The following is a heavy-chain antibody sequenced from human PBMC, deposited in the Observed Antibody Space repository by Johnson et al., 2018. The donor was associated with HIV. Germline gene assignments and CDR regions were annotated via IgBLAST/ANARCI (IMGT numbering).Heavy chain of an antibody. CDR3: AREAVGVNAFDI. Sequence: QVQLVESGGGVVQPGRSLRLSCAASGFTFSSYAMHWVRQAPGKGLEWVANIKQDGSEKYYVDSVQGRFTISRDNSKNTLYLQLGSLRAEDMAVYYCAREAVGVNAFDIWGQGTMVTVSS. J-gene: IGHJ3*02. D-gene: IGHD1-26*01. CDR2: IKQDGSEK. V-gene: IGHV3-30*14. CDR1: GFTFSSYA.